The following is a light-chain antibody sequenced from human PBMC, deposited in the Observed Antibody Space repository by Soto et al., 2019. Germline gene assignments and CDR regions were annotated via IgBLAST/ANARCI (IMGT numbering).Light chain of an antibody. Sequence: EIVLTQSPGTLSLSPGERATLSCRASQSVSSSDLAWYQQKPGQAPRLLIYGASSRATGIPDRFSGSSSGTDFTLTSSGLEPEDFAVYYCQEYGSSRTFGQGTKVEIK. J-gene: IGKJ1*01. CDR2: GAS. CDR1: QSVSSSD. V-gene: IGKV3-20*01. CDR3: QEYGSSRT.